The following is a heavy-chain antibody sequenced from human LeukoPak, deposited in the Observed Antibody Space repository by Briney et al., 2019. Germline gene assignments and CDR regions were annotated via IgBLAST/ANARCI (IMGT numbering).Heavy chain of an antibody. CDR3: ASRNPTYCSGGSCYVFDY. Sequence: GASVKVSCKASGYTFTSYGISWVRQATGQGLEWMGWMNPNSGNTGYAQKFQGRVTITRNASISTAYMELSSLRSEDTAVYYCASRNPTYCSGGSCYVFDYWGQGTLVTVSS. CDR1: GYTFTSYG. D-gene: IGHD2-15*01. V-gene: IGHV1-8*03. CDR2: MNPNSGNT. J-gene: IGHJ4*02.